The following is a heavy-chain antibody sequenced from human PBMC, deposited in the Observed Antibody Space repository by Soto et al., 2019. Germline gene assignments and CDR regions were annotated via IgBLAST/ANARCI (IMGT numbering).Heavy chain of an antibody. CDR3: ARGGHSSGWFPA. CDR2: MNPNSGNT. Sequence: ASVKVSCKASGYTFTSYDINWVRQATGQGLEWMGWMNPNSGNTGYAQKFQGRVTMTRNTSISTAYIELSSLRSEDTAVYYCARGGHSSGWFPAWGQGTLVTVSS. J-gene: IGHJ4*02. D-gene: IGHD6-19*01. V-gene: IGHV1-8*01. CDR1: GYTFTSYD.